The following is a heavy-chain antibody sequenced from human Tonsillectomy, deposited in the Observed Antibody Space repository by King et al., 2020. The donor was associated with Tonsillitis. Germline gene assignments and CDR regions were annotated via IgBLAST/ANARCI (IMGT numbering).Heavy chain of an antibody. Sequence: DVQLVESGGGLVKPGGSLRLSCSASGFTFSVASMNWVRQAPGKGLEWISSMSGSGSLRYYAESVRGRFTISRDNAKNSLYLQADSLRVEDTAVYYCVRGDRRDQWSQGTVVSVSS. CDR3: VRGDRRDQ. CDR1: GFTFSVAS. D-gene: IGHD3-10*01. V-gene: IGHV3-21*06. J-gene: IGHJ5*02. CDR2: MSGSGSLR.